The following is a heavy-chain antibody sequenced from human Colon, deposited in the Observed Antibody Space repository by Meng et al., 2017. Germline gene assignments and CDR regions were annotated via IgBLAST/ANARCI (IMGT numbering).Heavy chain of an antibody. J-gene: IGHJ5*02. Sequence: QGQIQQGGAGLLKPSETLALPCAVPGGSFSGFDWSWIRQPPGKGLEWIGEIDHFGISNYNSSLKGRLTMSVDTSKKQISLTLTSVTAADTAVYYCATGLRHGDWFDPWGPGTLVTVSS. CDR3: ATGLRHGDWFDP. D-gene: IGHD4-17*01. V-gene: IGHV4-34*02. CDR2: IDHFGIS. CDR1: GGSFSGFD.